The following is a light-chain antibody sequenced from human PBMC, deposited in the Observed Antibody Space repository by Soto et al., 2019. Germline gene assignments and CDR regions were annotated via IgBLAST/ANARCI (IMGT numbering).Light chain of an antibody. CDR1: STDVGGYNA. Sequence: QSVLSQPASVSGSPGQTITIYCTGTSTDVGGYNAVSWYQHHPGKAPKLIIYEVTHRPSGVSDRFSASKSGNTASLTISGLQAEDEADYYCNSFRVSHLYVFGTGTKLTVL. CDR3: NSFRVSHLYV. V-gene: IGLV2-14*01. J-gene: IGLJ1*01. CDR2: EVT.